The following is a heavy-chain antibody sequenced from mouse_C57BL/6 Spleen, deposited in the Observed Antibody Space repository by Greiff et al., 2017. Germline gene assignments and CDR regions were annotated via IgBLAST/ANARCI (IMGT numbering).Heavy chain of an antibody. Sequence: EVNLVESGGGLVQPKGSLKLSCAASGFSFNTYAMNWVRQAPGKGLEWVARIRSKSNNYATYYADSVKDRFTISRDDSESMLYLQMNNLKTEDTAMYYCVRHEGLAMDYWGQGTSVTVSS. J-gene: IGHJ4*01. V-gene: IGHV10-1*01. CDR2: IRSKSNNYAT. CDR1: GFSFNTYA. D-gene: IGHD3-1*01. CDR3: VRHEGLAMDY.